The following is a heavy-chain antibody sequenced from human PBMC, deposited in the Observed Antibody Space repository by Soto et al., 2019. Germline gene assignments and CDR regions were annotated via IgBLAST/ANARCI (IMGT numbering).Heavy chain of an antibody. J-gene: IGHJ6*02. CDR3: ARDIKMTTVTTPDTYYYYYGMDV. D-gene: IGHD4-17*01. CDR1: GYTFTSYG. Sequence: EASVKVSCKASGYTFTSYGISWVRQAPGQGLEWMGWISAYNGNTNYAQKLQGRVTMTTDTSTSTAYMELRSLRSDDTAVYYCARDIKMTTVTTPDTYYYYYGMDVWGQGTTVTVSS. CDR2: ISAYNGNT. V-gene: IGHV1-18*01.